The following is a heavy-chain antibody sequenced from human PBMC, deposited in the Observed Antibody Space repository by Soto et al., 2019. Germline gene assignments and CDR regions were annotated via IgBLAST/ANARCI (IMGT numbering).Heavy chain of an antibody. Sequence: SETLSLTCAVSGGSISNGNWWSWVRQPPGKGLEWIGEIYHSGRTYYNPSLKSRVSISVDTSKNQFSLKLTSVTAADTAIYYCARAAAYCLDSWGQGTLVTVS. V-gene: IGHV4-4*02. CDR3: ARAAAYCLDS. D-gene: IGHD6-25*01. J-gene: IGHJ4*02. CDR1: GGSISNGNW. CDR2: IYHSGRT.